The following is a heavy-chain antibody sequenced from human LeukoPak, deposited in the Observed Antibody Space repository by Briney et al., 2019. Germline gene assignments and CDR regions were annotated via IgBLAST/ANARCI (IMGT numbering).Heavy chain of an antibody. CDR1: GGSFSGYY. J-gene: IGHJ4*02. D-gene: IGHD4-11*01. CDR3: AGKDSNLDY. V-gene: IGHV4-34*01. CDR2: INHSGST. Sequence: SETLSLTCAVYGGSFSGYYWSWIRQPPGKGLEWIGEINHSGSTNYNPSLKSRVTISVDTSKNQFSLKLSSVTAADTAVYYCAGKDSNLDYWGQGTLVTVSS.